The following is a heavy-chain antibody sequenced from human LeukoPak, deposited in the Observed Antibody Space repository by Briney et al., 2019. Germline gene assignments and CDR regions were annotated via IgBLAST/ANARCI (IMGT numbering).Heavy chain of an antibody. V-gene: IGHV1-2*02. CDR3: AKRRGLELLYYYYMDV. CDR2: INPNSGST. CDR1: GYTFTGYY. D-gene: IGHD1-7*01. Sequence: ASVKVSCKASGYTFTGYYMHWVRQAPGQGLEWMGWINPNSGSTYYADSVKGRFTISRDNSKNTLYLQMNSLRAEDTAVYYCAKRRGLELLYYYYMDVWGKGTTVTVSS. J-gene: IGHJ6*03.